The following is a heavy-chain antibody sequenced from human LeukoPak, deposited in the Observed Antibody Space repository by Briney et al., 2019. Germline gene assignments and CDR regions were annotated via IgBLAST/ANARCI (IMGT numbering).Heavy chain of an antibody. CDR2: ISSSGRDT. Sequence: GGSLRLSCAASGFTFSDYCMSWIRQAPGKGLEWFSYISSSGRDTNYAASVKGRFTISRDNVQRSLYLQVNSLRAEDTAVYYCARAWIAAAGTEDAFDIWGQGTMVTVSS. CDR3: ARAWIAAAGTEDAFDI. CDR1: GFTFSDYC. J-gene: IGHJ3*02. D-gene: IGHD6-13*01. V-gene: IGHV3-11*06.